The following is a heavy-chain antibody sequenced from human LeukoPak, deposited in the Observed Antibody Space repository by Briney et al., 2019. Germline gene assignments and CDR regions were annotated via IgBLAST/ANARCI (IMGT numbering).Heavy chain of an antibody. CDR1: GGSISSGSYY. V-gene: IGHV4-39*01. CDR3: ARVSADTYYYDSSGYYGTLFDY. J-gene: IGHJ4*02. Sequence: PSETLSLTCTVSGGSISSGSYYWGWIRQPPGKGLEWIGSIYYSGSTYYNPSLKSRVTISVDTSKNQFSLKLSSVTAADTAVYYCARVSADTYYYDSSGYYGTLFDYWGQGTLVTVSS. D-gene: IGHD3-22*01. CDR2: IYYSGST.